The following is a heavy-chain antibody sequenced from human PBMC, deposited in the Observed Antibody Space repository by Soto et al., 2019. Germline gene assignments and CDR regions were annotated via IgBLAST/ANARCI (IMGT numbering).Heavy chain of an antibody. V-gene: IGHV1-46*01. CDR3: ARVHSCTNGVCYDD. J-gene: IGHJ4*02. CDR1: GYTFTSYY. Sequence: GASVKVSCKASGYTFTSYYMHLVRQAPGQGLEWMGIINPSGGSTSYAQKFQGRVTMTSDTSTSTVYTELSSLRSEDTAVYYGARVHSCTNGVCYDDWGQGTLVTVSS. CDR2: INPSGGST. D-gene: IGHD2-8*01.